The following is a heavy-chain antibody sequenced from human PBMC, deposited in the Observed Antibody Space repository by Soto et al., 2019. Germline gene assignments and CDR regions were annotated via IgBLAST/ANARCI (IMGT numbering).Heavy chain of an antibody. Sequence: EVQLVESGGGLVQPGGSLRLSCAASGFTVSNNYMSWVRQSPGKGLECVSLIYSGGNTKYADSVKGRFTISRDSSTNTLFLQMNSLRAEDTAMVYCADFLPTVQKTFQHLGQGTLVIVSS. CDR1: GFTVSNNY. D-gene: IGHD4-17*01. CDR3: ADFLPTVQKTFQH. V-gene: IGHV3-66*01. CDR2: IYSGGNT. J-gene: IGHJ1*01.